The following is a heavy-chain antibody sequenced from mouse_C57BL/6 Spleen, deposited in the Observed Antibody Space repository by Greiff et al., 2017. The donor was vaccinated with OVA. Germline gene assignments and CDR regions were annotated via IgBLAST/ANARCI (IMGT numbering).Heavy chain of an antibody. CDR3: ARGDYYGSRRYY. CDR1: GYTFTNYW. CDR2: LDPNSGGT. V-gene: IGHV1-72*01. D-gene: IGHD1-1*01. J-gene: IGHJ2*01. Sequence: QVQLQQPGAELVKPGASVKLSCKASGYTFTNYWMHWVKQRPGRGLEWIGRLDPNSGGTKYNEKFKSKATLTVDKPSSTAYMQRSSLTSEDAAYYYCARGDYYGSRRYYWGQGTTLTVSA.